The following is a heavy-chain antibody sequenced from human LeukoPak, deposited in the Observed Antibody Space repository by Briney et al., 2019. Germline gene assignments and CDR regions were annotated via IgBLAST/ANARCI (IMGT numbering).Heavy chain of an antibody. CDR3: AKEQRIRHCSEGVCMEGYYFDY. J-gene: IGHJ4*02. D-gene: IGHD2-8*01. CDR1: GFNFNMFA. Sequence: GGSLRLSCTGSGFNFNMFAKNWVRQAPGQGLEWVSGLSRGGATTNYADSVKGRFTISRDKSKNMVFLQMNSLRPEDTAVYYCAKEQRIRHCSEGVCMEGYYFDYWGQGTLVTVSS. CDR2: LSRGGATT. V-gene: IGHV3-23*01.